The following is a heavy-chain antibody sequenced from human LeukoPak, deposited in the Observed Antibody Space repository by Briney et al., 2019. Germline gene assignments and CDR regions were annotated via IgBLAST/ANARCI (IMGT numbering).Heavy chain of an antibody. CDR2: IIPIFGTA. CDR1: GGTFSSYA. Sequence: SVKVSCKASGGTFSSYAISWVRQAPGQGLEWMGGIIPIFGTANYAQKFQGRVTITADESTSTAYMELSSLRSEDTAVYYCATAVAGPWNFDYWGQGTLVTVSS. J-gene: IGHJ4*02. D-gene: IGHD6-19*01. V-gene: IGHV1-69*13. CDR3: ATAVAGPWNFDY.